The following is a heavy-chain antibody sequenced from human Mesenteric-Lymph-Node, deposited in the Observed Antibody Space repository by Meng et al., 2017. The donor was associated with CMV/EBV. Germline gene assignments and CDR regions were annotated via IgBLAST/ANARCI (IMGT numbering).Heavy chain of an antibody. CDR2: IYYSGST. D-gene: IGHD3-22*01. V-gene: IGHV4-31*02. Sequence: CSVSGGSHSWNWIRQHPWKGLEWIGYIYYSGSTSYRPSLKSRVLISVDTSEKQLSLRLSSVTAADTAVYYCVRGNYYDSSGYYFDSWGQGTLVTVSS. CDR1: CSVSGGSHS. J-gene: IGHJ4*02. CDR3: VRGNYYDSSGYYFDS.